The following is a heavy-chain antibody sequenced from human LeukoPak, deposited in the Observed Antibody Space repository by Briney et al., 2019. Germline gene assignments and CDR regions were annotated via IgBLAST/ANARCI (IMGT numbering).Heavy chain of an antibody. CDR1: GFTFTIYS. CDR2: ISGSSSYI. CDR3: ARGGSVPC. V-gene: IGHV3-21*01. D-gene: IGHD6-25*01. J-gene: IGHJ4*02. Sequence: GGSLRLSCVASGFTFTIYSMNWVRQAPGKGLEWVSSISGSSSYIYYADSVQGRFTISRDNAKNSLYLQMNSLRAEDTAVYYCARGGSVPCWGQGTLVTVCS.